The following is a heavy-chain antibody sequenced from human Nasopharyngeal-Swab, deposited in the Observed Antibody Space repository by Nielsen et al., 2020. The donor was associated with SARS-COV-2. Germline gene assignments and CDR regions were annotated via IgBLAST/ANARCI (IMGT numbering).Heavy chain of an antibody. CDR2: IYSTGST. J-gene: IGHJ4*02. CDR1: GFTVSSNY. D-gene: IGHD1-26*01. Sequence: GGSLRLSCVVSGFTVSSNYMSWVRQAPGKGLEYVSLIYSTGSTYYVHSVKGRFTISRHNSKNTLDLQMNSLRTEDTAVYYCARLDPWGGSYYWGQGTPVTVSS. V-gene: IGHV3-53*04. CDR3: ARLDPWGGSYY.